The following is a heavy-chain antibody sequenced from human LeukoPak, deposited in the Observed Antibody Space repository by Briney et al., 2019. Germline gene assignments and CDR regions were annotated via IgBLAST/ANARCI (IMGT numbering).Heavy chain of an antibody. CDR1: GGSFSGYY. J-gene: IGHJ4*02. D-gene: IGHD2-2*01. CDR2: INHSGST. Sequence: SETLSLTCAAYGGSFSGYYWSWIRQPPGKGLEWIGEINHSGSTNYNPSLKSRVTISVDTSKNQFSLRLSSVTAADTAVYYCARRRRILGNIVVVPAAGLGRYYFDYWGQGTLVTVSS. CDR3: ARRRRILGNIVVVPAAGLGRYYFDY. V-gene: IGHV4-34*01.